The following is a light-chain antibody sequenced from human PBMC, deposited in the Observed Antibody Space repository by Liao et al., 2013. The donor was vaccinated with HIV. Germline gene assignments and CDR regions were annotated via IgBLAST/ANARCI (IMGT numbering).Light chain of an antibody. V-gene: IGLV3-21*01. CDR2: YDT. Sequence: SYELTQPPSVSVAPGKTASISCGGNNIGSKSVHWYQQRPGQAPRLVIYYDTDRPSGIPERFSGSNSGNTATLIISRVEAGDEADYYCQVWDSNSDQYVFGTGSRVTVL. CDR1: NIGSKS. J-gene: IGLJ1*01. CDR3: QVWDSNSDQYV.